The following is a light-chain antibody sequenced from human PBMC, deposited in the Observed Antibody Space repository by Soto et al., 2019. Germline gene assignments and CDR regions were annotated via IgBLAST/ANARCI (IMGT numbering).Light chain of an antibody. J-gene: IGKJ1*01. Sequence: ERRTRRWRASQKFSSYVNWYQQKEGKAPKLLISDEYTLQTGVQLRFSCSGSGPDFTLTISILHPADSASYSCKHYNRYSEAFGQGTKVDI. CDR1: QKFSSY. CDR3: KHYNRYSEA. CDR2: DEY. V-gene: IGKV1-39*01.